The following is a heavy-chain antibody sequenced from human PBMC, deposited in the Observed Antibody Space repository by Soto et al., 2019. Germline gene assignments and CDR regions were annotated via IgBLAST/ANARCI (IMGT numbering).Heavy chain of an antibody. CDR1: GYTLTELS. Sequence: ASVKVSCKVSGYTLTELSMHWVRQAPGKGLEWMGGFDPEDGETIYAQKFQGRVTMNEDTSTDTAYMELSSLRSEDTAVYYCATGKESFGTIFGVVITYYFDYWGQGTLVTVSS. J-gene: IGHJ4*02. D-gene: IGHD3-3*01. V-gene: IGHV1-24*01. CDR2: FDPEDGET. CDR3: ATGKESFGTIFGVVITYYFDY.